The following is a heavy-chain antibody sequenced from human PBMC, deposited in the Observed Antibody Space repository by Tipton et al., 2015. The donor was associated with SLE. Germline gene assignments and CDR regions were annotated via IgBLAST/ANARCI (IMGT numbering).Heavy chain of an antibody. J-gene: IGHJ2*01. CDR3: ARGPEWLRLKYFDL. V-gene: IGHV4-31*03. CDR1: GGSISSSDYY. CDR2: IYYSGST. D-gene: IGHD5-12*01. Sequence: TLSLTCTVSGGSISSSDYYWTWIRQHPGKGLEWIGYIYYSGSTYYNPSLKSRVTISVDTSKNQFSLKLSSVTAADTAVYYCARGPEWLRLKYFDLWGRGTLVTVSS.